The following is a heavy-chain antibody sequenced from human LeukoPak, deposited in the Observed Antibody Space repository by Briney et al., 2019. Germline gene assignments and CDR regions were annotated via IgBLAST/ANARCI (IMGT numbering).Heavy chain of an antibody. J-gene: IGHJ4*02. Sequence: SVKVSCKASGGTFSGNSITWARQAPGQGLEWMGRFIPILNTTNYAQDFQGRVTLTADKSTSTAYMELMSLGSEDTAVYYCARETRDSNWNSVAYLDHWGQGTLATVSS. CDR1: GGTFSGNS. CDR2: FIPILNTT. CDR3: ARETRDSNWNSVAYLDH. V-gene: IGHV1-69*08. D-gene: IGHD1-7*01.